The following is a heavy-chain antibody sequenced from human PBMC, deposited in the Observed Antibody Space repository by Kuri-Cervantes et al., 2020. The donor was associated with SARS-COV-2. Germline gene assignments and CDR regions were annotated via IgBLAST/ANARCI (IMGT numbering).Heavy chain of an antibody. CDR2: IGPSGTTK. CDR1: GFIFSDYY. Sequence: GGSLRLSCTASGFIFSDYYMTWIRQAPGKALEWVSNIGPSGTTKYYADSVKGRFTISRDNAKNSLYLQMSSLRAEDTAVYYCAKDHLLMDVWGKGTTVTVSS. V-gene: IGHV3-11*01. CDR3: AKDHLLMDV. J-gene: IGHJ6*04.